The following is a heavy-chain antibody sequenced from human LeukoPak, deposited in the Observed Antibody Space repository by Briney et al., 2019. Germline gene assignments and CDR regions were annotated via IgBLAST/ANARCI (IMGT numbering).Heavy chain of an antibody. D-gene: IGHD3-9*01. CDR2: INTNTGNP. J-gene: IGHJ5*02. CDR1: GYTFTSYA. CDR3: AREDYDILTGYYRGTGIRDNWFDP. V-gene: IGHV7-4-1*02. Sequence: ASVKVSCKASGYTFTSYAMNWVRQAPGQGLEWMGWINTNTGNPTYAQGFTGRFVFSLDTSVSTAYLQISSLKAEDTAVYYCAREDYDILTGYYRGTGIRDNWFDPWGQGTLVTVSS.